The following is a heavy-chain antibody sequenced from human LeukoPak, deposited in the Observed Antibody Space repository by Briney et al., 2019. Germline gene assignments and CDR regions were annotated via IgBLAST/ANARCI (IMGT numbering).Heavy chain of an antibody. CDR2: MNPGTSDT. J-gene: IGHJ4*02. CDR1: GYSFSNYW. D-gene: IGHD6-6*01. Sequence: GESLKISCKGSGYSFSNYWIGWVRQMPGKGLEWMAIMNPGTSDTKYNPAFQGQVTISADKSISTAYLQWSSLKASDSAMHYCARRSSSEFWGQGTLVTVSS. V-gene: IGHV5-51*01. CDR3: ARRSSSEF.